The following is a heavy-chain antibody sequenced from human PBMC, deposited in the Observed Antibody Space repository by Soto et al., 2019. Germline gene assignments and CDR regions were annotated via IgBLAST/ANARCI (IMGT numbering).Heavy chain of an antibody. CDR3: ARDRAEATDYYYYYMDV. D-gene: IGHD6-25*01. CDR1: GFTVSSNY. CDR2: IYSGGST. J-gene: IGHJ6*03. Sequence: EVQLVESGGGLVQPGGSLRLSCAASGFTVSSNYMSWVRQAPGKGLEWVSVIYSGGSTYYADSVKGRFTISRHNSKNTLYLQMNSLRAEDTAVYYCARDRAEATDYYYYYMDVWGKGTTVTVSS. V-gene: IGHV3-66*01.